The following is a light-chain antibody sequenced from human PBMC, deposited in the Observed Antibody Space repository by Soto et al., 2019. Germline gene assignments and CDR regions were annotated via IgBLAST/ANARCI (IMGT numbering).Light chain of an antibody. CDR3: SSFSSSSTPYV. CDR1: STDVGGYKY. J-gene: IGLJ1*01. Sequence: QSALTQPASVSGSPGQSITISCTGTSTDVGGYKYVSWYQQHPGTAPKLMIFEVNGRPSGASDRFSGSKSGNTASLTISGLQPEDEADYYCSSFSSSSTPYVLGTGTKVTVL. CDR2: EVN. V-gene: IGLV2-14*01.